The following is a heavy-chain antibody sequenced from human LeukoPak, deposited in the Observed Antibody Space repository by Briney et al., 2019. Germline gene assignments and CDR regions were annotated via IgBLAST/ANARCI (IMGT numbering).Heavy chain of an antibody. V-gene: IGHV3-20*04. CDR2: INWNGGST. CDR3: ARWSGYARYFDY. D-gene: IGHD3-3*01. CDR1: GFTFSNAW. J-gene: IGHJ4*02. Sequence: GGSLRLSCAASGFTFSNAWMSWVRQAPGKGLEWVSGINWNGGSTGYADSVKGRFTISRDNAKNSLYLQMNSLRAEDTALYYCARWSGYARYFDYWGQGTLVTVSS.